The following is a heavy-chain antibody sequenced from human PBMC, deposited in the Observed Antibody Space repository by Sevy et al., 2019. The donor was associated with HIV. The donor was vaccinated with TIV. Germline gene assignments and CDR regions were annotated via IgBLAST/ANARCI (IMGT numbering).Heavy chain of an antibody. Sequence: GGSLRLSCAASGFTFSSYSMNWVRQAPGKGLEWVSSISSSSSYIYYADSVKGRFTISRDNAKNSLYLQMNSLRAEDTAVYYCARLGIVVVKAFDIWGQRTMVTVSS. CDR1: GFTFSSYS. D-gene: IGHD3-22*01. J-gene: IGHJ3*02. CDR2: ISSSSSYI. V-gene: IGHV3-21*01. CDR3: ARLGIVVVKAFDI.